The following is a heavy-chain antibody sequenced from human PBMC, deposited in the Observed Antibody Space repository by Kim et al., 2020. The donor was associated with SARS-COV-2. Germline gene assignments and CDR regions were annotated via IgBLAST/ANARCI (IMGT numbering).Heavy chain of an antibody. Sequence: SETLSLTCTVSGGSISSYYWSWIRQPPGKGLEWIGYIYYSGSTNYNPSLKSRVTISVDTSKNQFSLKLSSVTAADTAVYYCARENYGSGDYYYYGMDVWGQGTTVTVSS. CDR1: GGSISSYY. CDR2: IYYSGST. D-gene: IGHD3-10*01. J-gene: IGHJ6*02. CDR3: ARENYGSGDYYYYGMDV. V-gene: IGHV4-59*13.